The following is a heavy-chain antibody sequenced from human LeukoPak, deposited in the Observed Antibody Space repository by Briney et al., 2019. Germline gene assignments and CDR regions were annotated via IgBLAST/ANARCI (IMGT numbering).Heavy chain of an antibody. Sequence: GESLKISCKNSGYSFSTYWIAWVRQMPGKGLELMGIIYPGDSDTRYSPSFQGQVTISADKSISTAYLQWSGLKASDTAIYYCARPRVVGTMDAFDIWGQGTKVTVSS. CDR3: ARPRVVGTMDAFDI. CDR1: GYSFSTYW. CDR2: IYPGDSDT. V-gene: IGHV5-51*01. J-gene: IGHJ3*02. D-gene: IGHD2-21*01.